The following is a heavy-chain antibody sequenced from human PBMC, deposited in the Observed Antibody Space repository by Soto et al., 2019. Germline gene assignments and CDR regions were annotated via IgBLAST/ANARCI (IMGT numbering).Heavy chain of an antibody. CDR1: GFTFSYYW. CDR2: IKQDGGDQ. CDR3: ARDEAIDY. Sequence: GGSLRLSCAASGFTFSYYWMSWVRQAPGKGLEWVANIKQDGGDQYYVDSVKGRFSISRDNAKNSLYLQMNSLRAEDTAVYYCARDEAIDYWGQGTLVTVSS. J-gene: IGHJ4*02. V-gene: IGHV3-7*03.